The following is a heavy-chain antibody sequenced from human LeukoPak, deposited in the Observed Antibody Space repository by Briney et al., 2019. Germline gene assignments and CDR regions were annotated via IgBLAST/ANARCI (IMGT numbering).Heavy chain of an antibody. CDR2: ISSSGSTI. D-gene: IGHD3-10*02. J-gene: IGHJ6*04. Sequence: GGSLRLSCAASGFIFSSYGMHWVRQAPDKGLEWVSYISSSGSTIYYADSVKGRLTISRDNAKNSLYLQMNSLRAEDTAVYYCAELGITMIGGVWGKGTTVTISS. CDR1: GFIFSSYG. V-gene: IGHV3-48*04. CDR3: AELGITMIGGV.